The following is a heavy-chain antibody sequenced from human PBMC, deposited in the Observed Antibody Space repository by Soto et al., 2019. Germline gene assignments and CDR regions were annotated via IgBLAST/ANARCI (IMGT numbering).Heavy chain of an antibody. CDR3: ASSSGNNYGVGTNYYFDY. J-gene: IGHJ4*02. CDR2: IIPILGTA. CDR1: GGTFSTYS. Sequence: QVQLVQSGAEVKKPGSSVKVSCKTSGGTFSTYSIVWVRQAPGEGREWMGGIIPILGTANYAQKFQDRVTITADKSTNTAFMELSSLKSEDTAMYYCASSSGNNYGVGTNYYFDYWGQGTLVTVSS. D-gene: IGHD1-26*01. V-gene: IGHV1-69*06.